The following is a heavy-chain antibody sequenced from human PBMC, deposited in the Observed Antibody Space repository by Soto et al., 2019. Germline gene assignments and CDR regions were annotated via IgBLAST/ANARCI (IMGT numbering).Heavy chain of an antibody. D-gene: IGHD1-20*01. CDR3: ARVTNWNFEY. CDR1: GNSFISNW. V-gene: IGHV5-51*01. J-gene: IGHJ4*02. Sequence: EVQLVQSGAEVKKPGESLKISCKGSGNSFISNWIAWVRQMPGKGLEWMGIIYPGNSDTRYSPSFQGQVIISADTSISTDYLQWSSLKASDTAIYYCARVTNWNFEYWGQGILVTVSS. CDR2: IYPGNSDT.